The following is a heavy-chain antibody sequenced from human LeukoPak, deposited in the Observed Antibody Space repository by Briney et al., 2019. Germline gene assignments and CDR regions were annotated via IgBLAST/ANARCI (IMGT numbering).Heavy chain of an antibody. CDR2: TYYSSKWYT. CDR3: ARGWLRSGFDP. J-gene: IGHJ5*02. V-gene: IGHV6-1*01. Sequence: SQTLSLTCAISGDSVSSAWNWIRQSPSRGLEWLGRTYYSSKWYTDYAVSVKGRVSINPDTSKNQLSLQLSSATPEDTAVYYCARGWLRSGFDPWGQGTLVTVSS. CDR1: GDSVSSA. D-gene: IGHD5-12*01.